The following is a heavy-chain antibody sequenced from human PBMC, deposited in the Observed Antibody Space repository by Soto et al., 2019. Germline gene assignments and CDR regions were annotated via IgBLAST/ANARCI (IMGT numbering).Heavy chain of an antibody. V-gene: IGHV1-46*01. J-gene: IGHJ6*02. Sequence: QVQLVQSGAEVKKPGASVKVSCKASGYTFTSYYMHWVRQAPGQGLEWMGIINPSGGSTSYAQKFQGRVTMTRDTSTSTVYMELSSLRSEDTAVYYCAMHSSGYPGGYYGMDVWGQGTTVTVSS. CDR3: AMHSSGYPGGYYGMDV. CDR2: INPSGGST. CDR1: GYTFTSYY. D-gene: IGHD3-22*01.